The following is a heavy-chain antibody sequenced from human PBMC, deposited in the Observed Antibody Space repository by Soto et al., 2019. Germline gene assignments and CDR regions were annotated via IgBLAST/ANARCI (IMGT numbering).Heavy chain of an antibody. CDR2: IKDGGRT. J-gene: IGHJ4*02. D-gene: IGHD5-12*01. CDR3: ARGQEGVVATH. V-gene: IGHV4-34*01. Sequence: QVQLQQWGAGLLKPSETLSLNCAVNGGSLSGYYWSWIRQPPGKGLEWIGEIKDGGRTNYSPSLKTXDTXSXDTSNNQFSLRLYSVTAADTGVYYCARGQEGVVATHWDQGTLVTVSS. CDR1: GGSLSGYY.